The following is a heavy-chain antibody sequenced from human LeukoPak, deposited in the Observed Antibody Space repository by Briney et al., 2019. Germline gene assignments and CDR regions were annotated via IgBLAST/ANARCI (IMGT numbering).Heavy chain of an antibody. CDR2: IRYDGSNK. CDR3: AKGPYDNSGYYFPSSFHYFDY. Sequence: GGSLRLSCATSGFTFSNYAMNWVRQAPGKGLEWVAFIRYDGSNKYYADSVKGRFTISRDNSKNTQHLQMNSLRAEDTAVYYCAKGPYDNSGYYFPSSFHYFDYWGQGTLVTVSS. V-gene: IGHV3-30*02. CDR1: GFTFSNYA. D-gene: IGHD3-22*01. J-gene: IGHJ4*02.